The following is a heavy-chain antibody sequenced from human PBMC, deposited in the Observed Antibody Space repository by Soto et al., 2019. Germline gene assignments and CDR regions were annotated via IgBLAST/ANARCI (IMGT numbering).Heavy chain of an antibody. D-gene: IGHD3-10*01. CDR3: LRGSKASYPGIRIFAF. CDR1: GFTFSGDW. V-gene: IGHV3-74*01. Sequence: GGSLRLSCTDSGFTFSGDWMHWVRQAPGKGLVWVSRIDPYETGISYADSVKGRFTISRDNAKSTLYLQMSTLRAEDSAIYFCLRGSKASYPGIRIFAFWGGGTLFTVSS. CDR2: IDPYETGI. J-gene: IGHJ4*02.